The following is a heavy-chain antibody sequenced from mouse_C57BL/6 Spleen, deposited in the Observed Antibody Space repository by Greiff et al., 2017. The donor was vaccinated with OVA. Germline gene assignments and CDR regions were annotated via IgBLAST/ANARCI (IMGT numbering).Heavy chain of an antibody. CDR3: ARALYGSSYGFAY. D-gene: IGHD1-1*01. J-gene: IGHJ3*01. CDR1: GYSITSVYY. CDR2: ISYDGSN. V-gene: IGHV3-6*01. Sequence: ESGPGLVKPSQSLSLTCSVTGYSITSVYYWNWIRQFPGNKLEWMGYISYDGSNNYNPSLKNRISITRDTSKNQFFLKLNSVTTEDTATYYCARALYGSSYGFAYWGQGTLVTVSA.